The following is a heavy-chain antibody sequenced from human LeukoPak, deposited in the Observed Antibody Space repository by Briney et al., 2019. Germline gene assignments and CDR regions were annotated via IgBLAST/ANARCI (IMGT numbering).Heavy chain of an antibody. CDR3: ARGRGYCTGVSCDIDY. V-gene: IGHV3-48*04. Sequence: GGSLRLSRAASGFTFNAYSMNWVRQAPGKGLEWVSNIISRGDTTHYAASVKGRFTISRDNAKNSVFLHLNSLRGDDTAVYYCARGRGYCTGVSCDIDYWGQGTLVTVSS. CDR1: GFTFNAYS. CDR2: IISRGDTT. J-gene: IGHJ4*02. D-gene: IGHD2-8*02.